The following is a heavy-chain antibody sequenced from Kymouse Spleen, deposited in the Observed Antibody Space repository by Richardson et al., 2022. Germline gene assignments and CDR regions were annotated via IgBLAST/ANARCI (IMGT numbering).Heavy chain of an antibody. CDR3: ARRIVGATLDY. V-gene: IGHV4-34*01. CDR1: GGSFSGYY. D-gene: IGHD1-26*01. CDR2: INHSGST. J-gene: IGHJ4*02. Sequence: QVQLQQWGAGLLKPSETLSLTCAVYGGSFSGYYWSWIRQPPGKGLEWIGEINHSGSTNYNPSLKSRVTISVDTSKNQFSLKLSSVTAADTAVYYCARRIVGATLDYWGQGTLVTVSS.